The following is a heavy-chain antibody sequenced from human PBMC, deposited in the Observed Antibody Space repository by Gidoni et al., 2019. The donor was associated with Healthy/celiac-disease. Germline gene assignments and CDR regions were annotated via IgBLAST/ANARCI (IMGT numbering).Heavy chain of an antibody. CDR1: GFNVSSTY. CDR2: IDGGGST. Sequence: VQLVETGGGLLPLGAPLRLSCAPPGFNVSSTYMSWVRKAPGKGLEWGSVIDGGGSTYYADSVKGRFTISRDNSKNTLYLQMNSLRAEDTAVYYCARDHCSGGSCYSWAPPDLWGRGTLVTVSS. CDR3: ARDHCSGGSCYSWAPPDL. D-gene: IGHD2-15*01. J-gene: IGHJ2*01. V-gene: IGHV3-53*02.